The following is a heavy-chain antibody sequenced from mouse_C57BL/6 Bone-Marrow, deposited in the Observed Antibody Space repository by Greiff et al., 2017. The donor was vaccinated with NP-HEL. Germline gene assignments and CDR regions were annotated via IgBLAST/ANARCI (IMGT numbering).Heavy chain of an antibody. CDR2: IDPSDSYT. CDR1: GYTFTSYW. V-gene: IGHV1-59*01. CDR3: ARRPSCGLWYFDV. J-gene: IGHJ1*03. Sequence: QVQLQQPGAELVRPGTSVKLSCKASGYTFTSYWMHWVKQRPGQGLEWIGVIDPSDSYTNYNQKFKGKATLTVDTSSSTAYMQLSSLTSEDSAVYYCARRPSCGLWYFDVWGTGTTVTVSS.